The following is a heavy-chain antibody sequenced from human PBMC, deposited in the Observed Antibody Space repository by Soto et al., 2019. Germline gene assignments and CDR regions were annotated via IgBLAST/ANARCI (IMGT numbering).Heavy chain of an antibody. CDR3: ARAKEYSRSSGMDV. CDR2: TYYRSKWYN. Sequence: QVQVQQSGPGLVKPSQTLSLTCAISGDSVSSNSAAWNWIRQSPSRGLEWLGRTYYRSKWYNDYAVSVKSRITINPATSKNQFSLQLNSVTPEATAVYYCARAKEYSRSSGMDVWGQGTTVTVSS. V-gene: IGHV6-1*01. CDR1: GDSVSSNSAA. D-gene: IGHD6-6*01. J-gene: IGHJ6*02.